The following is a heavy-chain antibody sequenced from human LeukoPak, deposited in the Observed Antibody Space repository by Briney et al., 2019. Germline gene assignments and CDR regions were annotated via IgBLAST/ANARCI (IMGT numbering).Heavy chain of an antibody. J-gene: IGHJ4*02. CDR1: GFTFSNYW. D-gene: IGHD2-15*01. V-gene: IGHV3-7*01. CDR2: MNQDGSER. CDR3: APRYCSGGICYPGY. Sequence: GGSLRLSCAASGFTFSNYWMSWVRQAPGKGLEWAANMNQDGSERYYVDSVKGRFTISRDNAKNSLSLQMNSLRVEDTAIYYCAPRYCSGGICYPGYWGQGTLVTVSS.